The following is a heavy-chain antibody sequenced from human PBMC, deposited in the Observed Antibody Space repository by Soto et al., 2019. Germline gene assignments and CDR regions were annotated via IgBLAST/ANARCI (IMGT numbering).Heavy chain of an antibody. CDR1: GGTFSSYA. CDR3: AREVVVAARGWFDP. CDR2: IIPIFGTA. V-gene: IGHV1-69*12. D-gene: IGHD2-15*01. J-gene: IGHJ5*02. Sequence: QVQLVQSGAEVKKPGSSVKVSCKASGGTFSSYAISWVRQAPGQGLEWMGGIIPIFGTANYAQKFKGRVTIIADESTSTADTELSSLRSEDTAVYYCAREVVVAARGWFDPWGQGTLVTVSS.